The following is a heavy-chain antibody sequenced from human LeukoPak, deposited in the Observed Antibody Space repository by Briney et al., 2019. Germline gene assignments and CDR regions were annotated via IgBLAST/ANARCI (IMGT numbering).Heavy chain of an antibody. CDR2: IYYSGST. Sequence: SQTLSLTCTVSGGSISSGGYYWSWIRQHPGKGLEWIGYIYYSGSTYYNPSLKSRVTISVDTSKNQSSLKLSSVTAADTAVYYCARDSPDTSFDYWGQGTLVTVSS. J-gene: IGHJ4*02. CDR3: ARDSPDTSFDY. V-gene: IGHV4-31*03. CDR1: GGSISSGGYY.